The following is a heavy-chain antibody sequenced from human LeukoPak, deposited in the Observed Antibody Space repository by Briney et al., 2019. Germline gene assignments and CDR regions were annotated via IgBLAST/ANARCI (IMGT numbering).Heavy chain of an antibody. Sequence: PGGSLRLSCAASGFTVSSNYMSWVRQAPGKGLEWVSVIYSGGSTYYADSVKGRFTISRDNSKNTLYLQMNSLRAEDTAVYYCARAPIVVVPAAKSYYLDVWGKGTTVTVSS. CDR1: GFTVSSNY. J-gene: IGHJ6*03. V-gene: IGHV3-66*02. CDR2: IYSGGST. CDR3: ARAPIVVVPAAKSYYLDV. D-gene: IGHD2-2*01.